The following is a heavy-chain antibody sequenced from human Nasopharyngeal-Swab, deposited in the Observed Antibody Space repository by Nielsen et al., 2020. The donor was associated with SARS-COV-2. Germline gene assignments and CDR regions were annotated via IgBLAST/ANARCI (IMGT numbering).Heavy chain of an antibody. V-gene: IGHV4-34*01. CDR2: INHSGST. CDR1: GGSFSANY. CDR3: ARGLSGVVPAPILGLGPYYSYYYMDV. J-gene: IGHJ6*03. D-gene: IGHD2-2*01. Sequence: SQTLSLTRAVSGGSFSANYWGWIRQPPGKGLEWIGEINHSGSTNYNPSLKSRVTISVDTSKSQFSLKLTSVTAADTSVYYCARGLSGVVPAPILGLGPYYSYYYMDVWGKGTTVTVSS.